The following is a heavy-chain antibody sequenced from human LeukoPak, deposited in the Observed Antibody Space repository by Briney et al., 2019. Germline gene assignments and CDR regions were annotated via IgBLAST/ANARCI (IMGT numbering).Heavy chain of an antibody. D-gene: IGHD3-10*01. Sequence: SETLSLTCTVSGGSISSGSYYWSWIRQPAGKGLEWIGRIYTSVSTNYDPALKSRVSISADTSKNQFSLNLSSVTAADTAVYYCARGTKYYYGSGSRYYLDYWGQGTLVTVSS. CDR2: IYTSVST. CDR3: ARGTKYYYGSGSRYYLDY. V-gene: IGHV4-61*02. J-gene: IGHJ4*02. CDR1: GGSISSGSYY.